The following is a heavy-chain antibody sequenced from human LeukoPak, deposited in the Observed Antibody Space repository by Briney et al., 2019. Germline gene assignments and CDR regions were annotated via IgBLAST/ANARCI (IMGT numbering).Heavy chain of an antibody. Sequence: LETLSLTCTVYGGSIRSFYWSWIRQSPGKGLEWIGHIYYSGSTNYSPSLKSRVTISVDTPNNQFFLKMTSVTAADTAVYYCARTHSYYYYYLDVWGKGATVTVSS. V-gene: IGHV4-59*01. CDR2: IYYSGST. CDR1: GGSIRSFY. J-gene: IGHJ6*03. CDR3: ARTHSYYYYYLDV.